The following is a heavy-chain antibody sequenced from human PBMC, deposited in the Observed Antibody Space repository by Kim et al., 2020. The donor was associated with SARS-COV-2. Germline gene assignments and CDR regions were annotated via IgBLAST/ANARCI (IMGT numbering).Heavy chain of an antibody. CDR3: AADSDYYYGMDV. CDR1: GFTFTSSA. V-gene: IGHV1-58*01. J-gene: IGHJ6*02. Sequence: SVKVSCKASGFTFTSSAVQWVRQARGQRLEWIGWIVVGSGNTNYAQKFQERVTITRDMSTSTAYMELSSLRSEDTAVYYCAADSDYYYGMDVWGQGTTVTVSS. CDR2: IVVGSGNT.